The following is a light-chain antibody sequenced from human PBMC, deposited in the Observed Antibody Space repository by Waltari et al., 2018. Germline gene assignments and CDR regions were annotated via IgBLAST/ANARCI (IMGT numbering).Light chain of an antibody. V-gene: IGKV3-15*01. CDR3: QQYNDWPPLT. Sequence: EVVMTQSPATLSLLPRERATLPCRASQSVSSFLAWYQQKPGQAPRLLIYGASTRATGIPARFSGSGSGTEFTLTISSLQSEDFAVYYCQQYNDWPPLTFGGGTKVEIK. CDR2: GAS. CDR1: QSVSSF. J-gene: IGKJ4*01.